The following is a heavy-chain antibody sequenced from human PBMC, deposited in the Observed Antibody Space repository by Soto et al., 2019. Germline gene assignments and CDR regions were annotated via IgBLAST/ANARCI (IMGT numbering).Heavy chain of an antibody. CDR3: ARSWGYCSSTSCLQGHYYYYYMDV. CDR2: IIPILGIA. D-gene: IGHD2-2*01. CDR1: GGTFSSYT. Sequence: ASVNVSCKASGGTFSSYTISWVRQAPGQGLEWMGRIIPILGIANYAQKFQGRVTITADKSTSTAYMELSSLGSEDTAVYYCARSWGYCSSTSCLQGHYYYYYMDVWGKGTTVTVSS. V-gene: IGHV1-69*02. J-gene: IGHJ6*03.